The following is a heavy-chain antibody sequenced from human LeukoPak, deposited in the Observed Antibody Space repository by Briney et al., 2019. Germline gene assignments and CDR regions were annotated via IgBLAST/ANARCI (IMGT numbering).Heavy chain of an antibody. Sequence: SETLSLTCAVYGGSFSGYYWSWIRRPPGKGLEWIGEINHSGSTNYNPSLKSRVTISVDTSKNQFSLKLSSVTAADTAVYYCARVVKGVYGDYYYGMDVWGQGTTVTVSS. J-gene: IGHJ6*02. V-gene: IGHV4-34*01. CDR3: ARVVKGVYGDYYYGMDV. CDR2: INHSGST. CDR1: GGSFSGYY. D-gene: IGHD4-17*01.